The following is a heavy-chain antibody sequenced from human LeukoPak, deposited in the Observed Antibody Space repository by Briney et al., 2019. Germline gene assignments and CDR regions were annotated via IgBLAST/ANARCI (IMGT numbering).Heavy chain of an antibody. Sequence: GGSLRLPCAASGFTFSTYWMTWVRQAPGKGLEWVANIKPDGSQIYYVDSVKGRFTISRDNAKNSLYLQMNSLRAEDTAVYYCARDLNWETYWGQGTLVTVSS. J-gene: IGHJ4*02. CDR2: IKPDGSQI. CDR1: GFTFSTYW. V-gene: IGHV3-7*01. CDR3: ARDLNWETY. D-gene: IGHD7-27*01.